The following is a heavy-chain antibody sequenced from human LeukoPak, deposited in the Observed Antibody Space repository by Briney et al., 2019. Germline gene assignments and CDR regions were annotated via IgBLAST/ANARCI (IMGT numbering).Heavy chain of an antibody. Sequence: PSETLSLTCTVSGGSISSNTFYWGWIRQPPGKGLEWTGSIYSGGSTYYNPSLKSRVTMSVDTSKNQFSLSLSSVTASDTAVYYCARLVSSSGSFDYWGQGTLVTVSS. CDR1: GGSISSNTFY. D-gene: IGHD6-25*01. J-gene: IGHJ4*02. CDR2: IYSGGST. V-gene: IGHV4-39*01. CDR3: ARLVSSSGSFDY.